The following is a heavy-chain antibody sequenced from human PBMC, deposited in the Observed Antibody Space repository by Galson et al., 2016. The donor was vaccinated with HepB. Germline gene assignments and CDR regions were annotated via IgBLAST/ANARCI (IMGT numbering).Heavy chain of an antibody. CDR3: ARRDMVTQHFDS. J-gene: IGHJ4*01. CDR2: IGLGGSPI. Sequence: SLRLSCAASGFTFRSYTMNWVRQAPGKGLEWVSFIGLGGSPIYYADSVKGRFTISRDNAKELLYLQMNSLRAEDTAVYYCARRDMVTQHFDSWGQDPWSPSPQ. V-gene: IGHV3-48*04. CDR1: GFTFRSYT. D-gene: IGHD2-8*01.